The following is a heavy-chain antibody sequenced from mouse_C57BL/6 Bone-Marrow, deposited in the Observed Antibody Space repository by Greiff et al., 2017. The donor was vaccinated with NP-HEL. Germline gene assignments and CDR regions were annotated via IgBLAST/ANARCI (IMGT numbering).Heavy chain of an antibody. Sequence: VQLVESGAELARPGASVKLSCKASGYTFTSYGISWVKQRTGQGLEWIGEIYPRSGNTYYNEKFKGKATLTADKSSSTAYMELRSLTSEDSAVYFCARCDYGVFAYWGQGTLVTVSA. CDR2: IYPRSGNT. V-gene: IGHV1-81*01. D-gene: IGHD2-4*01. CDR3: ARCDYGVFAY. J-gene: IGHJ3*01. CDR1: GYTFTSYG.